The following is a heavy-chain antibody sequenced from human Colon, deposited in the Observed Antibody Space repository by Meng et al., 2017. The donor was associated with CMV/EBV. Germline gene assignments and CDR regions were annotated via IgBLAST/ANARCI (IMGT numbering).Heavy chain of an antibody. Sequence: QVQLVQSGAGGKEPGALVLVSGRSSGYTFTSYGINWVRQAPGQGLEWMGWISGSTGYTNRAQKFQGRVTMTTDTSTSTAYLALTSLTSNDTAVYYCARGRPNWSGVLDYWGQGTLVTVSS. D-gene: IGHD1-1*01. J-gene: IGHJ4*02. V-gene: IGHV1-18*01. CDR1: GYTFTSYG. CDR3: ARGRPNWSGVLDY. CDR2: ISGSTGYT.